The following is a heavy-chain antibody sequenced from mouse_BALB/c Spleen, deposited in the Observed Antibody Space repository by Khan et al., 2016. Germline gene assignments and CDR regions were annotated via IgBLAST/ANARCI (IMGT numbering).Heavy chain of an antibody. J-gene: IGHJ3*01. CDR1: GYTFTNYG. D-gene: IGHD2-12*01. V-gene: IGHV9-3-1*01. CDR3: AGGDKRPFAY. Sequence: QFQLVQSGPELKKPGETVKISCKASGYTFTNYGMNWVKQAPGKGLKWMAWINTYTGEPTYADDFKGRFAFSLETSASTAYLQINNLKNEDTATYFCAGGDKRPFAYWGQGTLVTVSA. CDR2: INTYTGEP.